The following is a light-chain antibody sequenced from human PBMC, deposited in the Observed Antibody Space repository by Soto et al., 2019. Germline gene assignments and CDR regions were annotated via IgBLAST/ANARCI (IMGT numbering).Light chain of an antibody. V-gene: IGLV2-14*01. CDR3: SSYTSGTTLYV. Sequence: QSVLTQPASVSGSPGQTITISCTGTSSNVGGYNYVSWYQHHPGKAPRLMIYASSNRPSGVSHRFSGSRSGNTASLTISELQAEDEADYYCSSYTSGTTLYVFGSGTKVTVL. CDR2: ASS. J-gene: IGLJ1*01. CDR1: SSNVGGYNY.